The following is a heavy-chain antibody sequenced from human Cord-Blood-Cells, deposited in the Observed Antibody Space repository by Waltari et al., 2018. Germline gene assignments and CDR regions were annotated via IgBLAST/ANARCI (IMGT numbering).Heavy chain of an antibody. J-gene: IGHJ3*02. Sequence: QVQLVQSGAEVKKPGASVKVSCKASGYTFTGYDMHWVRQAPGQGLEWMGWINPNSGGRNDAQKVQGRVTRTRDRSISTAYRELNRLRSDETAVYYCARDFGLGMGRGAFDIWGQGTMVTVSS. CDR1: GYTFTGYD. V-gene: IGHV1-2*02. D-gene: IGHD3-3*01. CDR2: INPNSGGR. CDR3: ARDFGLGMGRGAFDI.